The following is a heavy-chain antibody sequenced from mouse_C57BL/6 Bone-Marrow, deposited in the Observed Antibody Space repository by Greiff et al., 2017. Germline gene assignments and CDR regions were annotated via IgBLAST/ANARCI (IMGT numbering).Heavy chain of an antibody. V-gene: IGHV3-6*01. CDR1: GYSITSGYY. CDR3: ARAEGYYFDY. CDR2: ISYDGSN. Sequence: ESGPGLVKPSQSLSLTCSVTGYSITSGYYWNWIRQFPGNKMEWMGYISYDGSNNYNPSLKNRISITRDTSKNQFFLKLNSVTTEDTATYYCARAEGYYFDYWGQGTTLTVSS. J-gene: IGHJ2*01.